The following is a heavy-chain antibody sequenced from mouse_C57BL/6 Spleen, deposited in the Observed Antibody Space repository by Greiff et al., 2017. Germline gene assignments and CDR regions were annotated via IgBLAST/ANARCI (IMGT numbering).Heavy chain of an antibody. J-gene: IGHJ3*01. V-gene: IGHV3-6*01. CDR1: GYSITSGYY. D-gene: IGHD2-4*01. Sequence: ESGPGLVKPSQSLSLTCSVTGYSITSGYYWNWIRQFPGNKLEWMGYISYDGSNNYNPSLKNRISITRDTSKNQFFLKLNSVTTEDTATYYCAREDYDSGFAYWGQGTLVTVSA. CDR3: AREDYDSGFAY. CDR2: ISYDGSN.